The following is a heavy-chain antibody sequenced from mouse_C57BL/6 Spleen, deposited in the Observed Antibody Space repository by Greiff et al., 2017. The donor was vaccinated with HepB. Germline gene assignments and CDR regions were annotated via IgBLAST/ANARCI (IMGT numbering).Heavy chain of an antibody. CDR1: GFTFSSYA. V-gene: IGHV5-4*03. CDR3: ASRDPFAY. J-gene: IGHJ3*01. Sequence: EVKVVESGGGLVKPGGSLKLSCAASGFTFSSYAMSWVRQTPEKRLEWVATISDGGSYTYYPDNVKGRFTISRDNAKNNLYLQMSHLKSEATAMYYCASRDPFAYWGQGTLVTVSA. CDR2: ISDGGSYT.